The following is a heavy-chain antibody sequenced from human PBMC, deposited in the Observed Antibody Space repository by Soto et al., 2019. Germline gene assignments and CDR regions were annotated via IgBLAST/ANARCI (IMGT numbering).Heavy chain of an antibody. D-gene: IGHD3-22*01. CDR2: ISAYNGNT. J-gene: IGHJ4*02. Sequence: APVKVSCKASGYTFTSYGISWVRQAPGQGLEWMGWISAYNGNTNYAQKLQGIVTMTTDTSTSTAYMELRSLRSDDTAVYYCARDLYYDSSGSSGYWGQGTLVTVSS. CDR1: GYTFTSYG. V-gene: IGHV1-18*01. CDR3: ARDLYYDSSGSSGY.